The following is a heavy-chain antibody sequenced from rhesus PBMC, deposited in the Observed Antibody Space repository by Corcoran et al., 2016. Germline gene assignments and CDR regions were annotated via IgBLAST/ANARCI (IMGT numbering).Heavy chain of an antibody. Sequence: QLQLQESGPGLVQPSETLSVTCAVSGGSISSNYWSCIRPPPGKGMEWIGRIYGSGSSNKYNHYLKSRGTQSVDKAKNQLSMKLSSGTAADTAVYYCASQGGYWSDYYDYWGQGVLVTVSS. D-gene: IGHD3-22*01. CDR1: GGSISSNY. V-gene: IGHV4-169*02. CDR2: IYGSGSSN. J-gene: IGHJ4*01. CDR3: ASQGGYWSDYYDY.